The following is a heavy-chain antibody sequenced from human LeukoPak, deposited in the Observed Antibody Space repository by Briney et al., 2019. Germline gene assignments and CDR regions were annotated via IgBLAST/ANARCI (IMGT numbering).Heavy chain of an antibody. CDR3: AKETSGHNWFDP. D-gene: IGHD6-25*01. V-gene: IGHV3-23*01. J-gene: IGHJ5*02. Sequence: GGSLRLSCAASGFTSSSCAMSWVRQAPGKELEWVSAISGSGGSTYYADSVKGRFTISRDNSKNTLYLQMNSLRAEDTAVYYCAKETSGHNWFDPWGQGTLVTVSS. CDR2: ISGSGGST. CDR1: GFTSSSCA.